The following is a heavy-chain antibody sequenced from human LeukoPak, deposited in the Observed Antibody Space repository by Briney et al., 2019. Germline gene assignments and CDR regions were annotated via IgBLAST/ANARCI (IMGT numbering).Heavy chain of an antibody. J-gene: IGHJ4*02. D-gene: IGHD2-2*01. CDR1: GYSFTSYW. CDR2: IYPGDSDT. Sequence: GESLKISCKGSGYSFTSYWIGWVRQMPGKGLEWMGIIYPGDSDTRYSPSFQGRVTISADKSVSTAYLQWSSLKASDTAMYYCARLPRYCSSTSCHFDYWGQGTLVTVSS. V-gene: IGHV5-51*01. CDR3: ARLPRYCSSTSCHFDY.